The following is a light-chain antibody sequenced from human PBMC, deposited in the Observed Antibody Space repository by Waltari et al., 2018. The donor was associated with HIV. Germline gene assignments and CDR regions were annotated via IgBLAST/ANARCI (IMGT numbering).Light chain of an antibody. CDR2: GVN. CDR1: SSDIGALDY. V-gene: IGLV2-14*03. CDR3: SSYTTSTSYV. Sequence: QSALAQPASVSGSPGQSITISCTGTSSDIGALDYVSWYQHHPGQAPKIIIYGVNERPSGISHRCSASKSGNTASLTISGLQSEDEADYHCSSYTTSTSYVFGTGTKVTVL. J-gene: IGLJ1*01.